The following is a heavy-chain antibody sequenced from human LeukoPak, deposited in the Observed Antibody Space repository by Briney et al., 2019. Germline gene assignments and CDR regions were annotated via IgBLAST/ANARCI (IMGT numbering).Heavy chain of an antibody. V-gene: IGHV3-23*01. J-gene: IGHJ4*02. CDR1: GFTFSSYA. CDR2: ISGSGGSA. D-gene: IGHD6-19*01. Sequence: PGGSLRLSCAASGFTFSSYAMSWVRQAPGKGLEWVSAISGSGGSAYFADSVKGRFTISRDNSKNTLYLQMNSLRAEDTAVYYCAKYGAGVTAYFDYWGQGTLVTVSS. CDR3: AKYGAGVTAYFDY.